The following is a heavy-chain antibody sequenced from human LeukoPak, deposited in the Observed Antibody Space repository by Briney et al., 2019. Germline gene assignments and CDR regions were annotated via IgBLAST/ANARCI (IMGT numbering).Heavy chain of an antibody. Sequence: ASVKVSCKASGYTFTGYHMHWVRQAPGQGLEWMGWISAYNGNTNYAQKLQGRVTMTTDTSTSTAYMELRSLRSDDTAVYYCARTMVRGVYSRNDAFDIWGQGTMVTVSS. V-gene: IGHV1-18*04. CDR1: GYTFTGYH. CDR2: ISAYNGNT. D-gene: IGHD3-10*01. CDR3: ARTMVRGVYSRNDAFDI. J-gene: IGHJ3*02.